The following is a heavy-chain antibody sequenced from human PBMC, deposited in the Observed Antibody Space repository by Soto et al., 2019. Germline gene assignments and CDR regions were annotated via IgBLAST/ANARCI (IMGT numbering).Heavy chain of an antibody. Sequence: GGSLRLSCAASGFTFSSYWMHWVRQAPGKGLVWVSRINSDGSSTSYADSVKGRFTISRDNAKNTLYLQMNSLRAEDTAVYYSARAPPATHFWSGYGTLGTFDYWGQGTLVTVSS. V-gene: IGHV3-74*01. CDR3: ARAPPATHFWSGYGTLGTFDY. D-gene: IGHD3-3*02. J-gene: IGHJ4*02. CDR1: GFTFSSYW. CDR2: INSDGSST.